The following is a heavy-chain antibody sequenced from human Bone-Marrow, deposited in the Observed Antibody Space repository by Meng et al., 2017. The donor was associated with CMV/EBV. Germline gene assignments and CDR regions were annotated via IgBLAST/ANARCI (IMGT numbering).Heavy chain of an antibody. CDR3: PRDELGATGLSGFDP. CDR2: IYYSGST. CDR1: GGSISSSSYY. D-gene: IGHD1-26*01. V-gene: IGHV4-39*02. J-gene: IGHJ5*02. Sequence: SETLSLTCTVSGGSISSSSYYWGWIRQPPGKGLEWIGSIYYSGSTYYNPSLKSRVTISVDTSKNQFSLKLSSVTAADTAVYYCPRDELGATGLSGFDPWGQGTLVTVSS.